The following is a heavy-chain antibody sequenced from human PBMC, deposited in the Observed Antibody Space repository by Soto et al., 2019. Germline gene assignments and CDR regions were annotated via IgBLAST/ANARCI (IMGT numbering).Heavy chain of an antibody. D-gene: IGHD4-4*01. CDR1: GGSISSGGYY. V-gene: IGHV4-31*03. Sequence: KPSETLSLTCTVSGGSISSGGYYWSSIRQHPGKGLEWIGYIYYSGSTYYNPSLKSRVTISVDTSKNQFSLKLSSVTAADTAVYYCARGNYAHHWFDPWGQGTLVTVSS. CDR2: IYYSGST. J-gene: IGHJ5*02. CDR3: ARGNYAHHWFDP.